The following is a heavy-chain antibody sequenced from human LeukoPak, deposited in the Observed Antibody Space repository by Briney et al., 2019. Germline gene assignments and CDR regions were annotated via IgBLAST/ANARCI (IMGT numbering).Heavy chain of an antibody. CDR3: ARSSREYQLPAWRV. V-gene: IGHV1-2*02. CDR2: INPNSGGT. J-gene: IGHJ4*02. Sequence: ASVKVSCKASGYTFTGYYMHWVRQAPGQGLEWMGWINPNSGGTNYAQKFHGRVTMTRDTSISTAYMELSRLRSDDTAVYYCARSSREYQLPAWRVWGQGTLVTVSS. CDR1: GYTFTGYY. D-gene: IGHD2-2*01.